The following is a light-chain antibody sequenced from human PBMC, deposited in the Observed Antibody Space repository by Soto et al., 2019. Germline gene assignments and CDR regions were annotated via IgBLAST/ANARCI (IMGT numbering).Light chain of an antibody. CDR1: QSISSW. J-gene: IGKJ1*01. V-gene: IGKV1-5*03. CDR2: KAS. CDR3: QQYNSSSPET. Sequence: DLQMTQSPFTLSASVGDRVSITCRGSQSISSWLAWYQQKPGKAPKLLIYKASTLESGVPSRFSGSGSGTEFTLTISSLQPDDFAPYYCQQYNSSSPETFGQGTKVDIK.